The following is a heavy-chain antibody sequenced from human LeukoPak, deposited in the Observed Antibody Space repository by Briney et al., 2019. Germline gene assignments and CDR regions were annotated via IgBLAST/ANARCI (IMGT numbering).Heavy chain of an antibody. CDR1: GGSISSGGYY. Sequence: SETLSLTCTVSGGSISSGGYYWSWIRQHPGKGLEWIGYIYYSGSTYYNPSPKSRVTISVDTSKNQFSLKLSSVTAADTAVYYCAFHYGDYDYFDYWGQGTLVIVSS. CDR3: AFHYGDYDYFDY. D-gene: IGHD4-17*01. V-gene: IGHV4-31*03. CDR2: IYYSGST. J-gene: IGHJ4*02.